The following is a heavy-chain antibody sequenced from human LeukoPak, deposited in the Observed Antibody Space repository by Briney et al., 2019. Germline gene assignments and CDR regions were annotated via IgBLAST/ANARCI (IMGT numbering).Heavy chain of an antibody. V-gene: IGHV3-30*02. D-gene: IGHD2-21*02. CDR3: AKDKDTPATAQPQRGYFES. Sequence: PGGSLRLSCEASGFTFSSFGMHWVRQAPGKGLEWVAFIRRDGDVIYYADSVKGRFTISRDNSKNTVDLQMNSLRAEDTAVYFCAKDKDTPATAQPQRGYFESWGQGTLVTVSS. CDR1: GFTFSSFG. CDR2: IRRDGDVI. J-gene: IGHJ4*02.